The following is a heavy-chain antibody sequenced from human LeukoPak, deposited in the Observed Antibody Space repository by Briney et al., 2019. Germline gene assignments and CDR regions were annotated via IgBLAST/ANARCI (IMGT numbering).Heavy chain of an antibody. CDR2: INWNGGST. Sequence: PSETLSLTCAVYGGSFSGYYWSWIRQPPGKGLEWVSGINWNGGSTGYADSVKGRFTISRDNAKNSLYLQMNSLRAEDTALYYCARDPHIVVVTAIPGGLYDYYYYYMDVWGKGTTVTVSS. CDR3: ARDPHIVVVTAIPGGLYDYYYYYMDV. D-gene: IGHD2-21*02. V-gene: IGHV3-20*04. J-gene: IGHJ6*03. CDR1: GGSFSGYY.